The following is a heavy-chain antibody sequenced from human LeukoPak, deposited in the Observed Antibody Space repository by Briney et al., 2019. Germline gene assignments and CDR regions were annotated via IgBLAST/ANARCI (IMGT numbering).Heavy chain of an antibody. CDR1: GFTFGDYG. J-gene: IGHJ4*02. V-gene: IGHV3-20*04. CDR2: INWNGGST. CDR3: ARAREEYDRSGYYDY. D-gene: IGHD3-22*01. Sequence: PGGSLRLSCAASGFTFGDYGMSWVRQAPGKGLEWVSGINWNGGSTGYADSVKGRFTIARDNDKYSLYLQMKSLRAEDTALYYCARAREEYDRSGYYDYWGQGTLVTVSS.